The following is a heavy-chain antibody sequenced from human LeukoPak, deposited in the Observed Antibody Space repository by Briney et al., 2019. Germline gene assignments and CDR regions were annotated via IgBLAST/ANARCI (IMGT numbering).Heavy chain of an antibody. V-gene: IGHV4-39*01. Sequence: SETLSLTCTVSGGSISSSSYYWGWIRQPPGKGLEWIGSIYYSGSTYYNPSLKSRVTISVDTSKNQFSLKLSSVTAADTAVYYCARLKGDFTFDYWGQGTLVTVSS. D-gene: IGHD2-21*02. CDR3: ARLKGDFTFDY. CDR2: IYYSGST. J-gene: IGHJ4*02. CDR1: GGSISSSSYY.